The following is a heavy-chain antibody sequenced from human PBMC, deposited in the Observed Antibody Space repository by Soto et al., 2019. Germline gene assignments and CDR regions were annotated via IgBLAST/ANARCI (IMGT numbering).Heavy chain of an antibody. CDR1: GFSFSSYA. J-gene: IGHJ4*02. CDR2: ISARGESS. CDR3: AKGSIEYSASVDN. V-gene: IGHV3-23*01. Sequence: EVQLLESGGGLVQPGGSLRLSCAASGFSFSSYAMVWVRQAPGKGLEWVSVISARGESSYFADSVKGRFTISRDNSKNVLSLEMNSRRAEDTAIYFCAKGSIEYSASVDNWGQGTLVLVSS. D-gene: IGHD5-12*01.